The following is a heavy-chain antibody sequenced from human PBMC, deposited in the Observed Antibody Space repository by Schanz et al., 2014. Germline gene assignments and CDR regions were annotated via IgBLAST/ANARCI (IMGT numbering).Heavy chain of an antibody. CDR1: GFTFSKYG. CDR3: ARAQGVIRLYYGVDV. J-gene: IGHJ6*02. CDR2: ISRSSSTI. D-gene: IGHD3-10*01. Sequence: VQLVESGGGVVQPGRSLRLSCAASGFTFSKYGVHWVRQAPGKGLEWVSYISRSSSTIYYADSVRGRFTISRDNSMNTVYLQMNSLRSDDAAVYYCARAQGVIRLYYGVDVWGQGTTVTVSS. V-gene: IGHV3-48*01.